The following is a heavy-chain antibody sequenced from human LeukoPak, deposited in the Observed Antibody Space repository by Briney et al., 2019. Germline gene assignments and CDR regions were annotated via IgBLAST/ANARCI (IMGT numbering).Heavy chain of an antibody. V-gene: IGHV3-7*01. CDR1: GFTFSSYW. D-gene: IGHD6-13*01. CDR3: ARVWRIAAADWFDP. Sequence: GGSLRLSCAASGFTFSSYWMSWVHQAPGKGLEWVANIKQDGSEKYYVDSVKGRFTISRDNAKNSLYLQMNSLRAEDTAVYYCARVWRIAAADWFDPWGQGTLVTVSS. J-gene: IGHJ5*02. CDR2: IKQDGSEK.